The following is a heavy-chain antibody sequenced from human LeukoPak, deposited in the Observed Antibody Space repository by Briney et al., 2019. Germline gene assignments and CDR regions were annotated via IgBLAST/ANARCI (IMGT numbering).Heavy chain of an antibody. CDR1: GYSFTNYW. D-gene: IGHD2-2*01. V-gene: IGHV5-51*03. J-gene: IGHJ6*03. CDR2: IYPGDSNT. CDR3: ARGPYCSSTSCYSPYYSYYMDV. Sequence: GESLQISCKGSGYSFTNYWIGWVRQLPGKGLEWMGIIYPGDSNTRYSPSFQGQVTISADKAITTAYLQWSSLKASHTAMYYCARGPYCSSTSCYSPYYSYYMDVWGKGTTVTVS.